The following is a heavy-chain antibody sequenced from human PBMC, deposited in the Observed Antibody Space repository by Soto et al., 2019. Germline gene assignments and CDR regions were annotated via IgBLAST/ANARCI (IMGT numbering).Heavy chain of an antibody. D-gene: IGHD4-17*01. CDR1: GYSISSGYH. V-gene: IGHV4-38-2*02. Sequence: ETLSLTCTVSGYSISSGYHWAWFRQPPERGLEWIGTISYSGRTSYNPSLSSRVTISVDTSKNQFYLKLTSVTATDAAVYYCARRTYGDFATNGFDYWGRGTLVTVSS. CDR2: ISYSGRT. CDR3: ARRTYGDFATNGFDY. J-gene: IGHJ4*02.